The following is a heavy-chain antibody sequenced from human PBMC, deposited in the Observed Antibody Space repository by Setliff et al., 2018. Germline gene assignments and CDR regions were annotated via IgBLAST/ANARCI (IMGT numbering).Heavy chain of an antibody. CDR2: INHSGST. CDR1: GGSYSGYY. Sequence: SETLSLTCAVYGGSYSGYYWSWIRQPPGKGLEWIGEINHSGSTNYNPSLKSRVTISVDTSKNQFSLKVNSVTAADTAVYYCARGPCSSTSCYAAYWGQGSLVTVSS. CDR3: ARGPCSSTSCYAAY. V-gene: IGHV4-34*01. J-gene: IGHJ4*02. D-gene: IGHD2-2*01.